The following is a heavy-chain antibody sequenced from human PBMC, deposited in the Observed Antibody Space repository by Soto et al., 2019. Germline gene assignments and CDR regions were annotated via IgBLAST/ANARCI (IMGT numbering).Heavy chain of an antibody. J-gene: IGHJ4*02. V-gene: IGHV3-30*18. CDR3: AKESVRVQLWLSPAEY. Sequence: QVQLVESGGGVVQPGRSLRLSCAASGFTFSSYGMHWVRQAPGKGLEWVAVISYDGSNKYYADSVKGRFTISRDNSKNTLYLQMNSLRAEDTAVYYCAKESVRVQLWLSPAEYWGQGTLVTVSS. D-gene: IGHD5-18*01. CDR2: ISYDGSNK. CDR1: GFTFSSYG.